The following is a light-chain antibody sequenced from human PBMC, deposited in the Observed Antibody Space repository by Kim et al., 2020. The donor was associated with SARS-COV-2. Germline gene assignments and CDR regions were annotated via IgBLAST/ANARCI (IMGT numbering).Light chain of an antibody. V-gene: IGLV2-14*04. CDR3: SSYTSSISYV. CDR2: DVN. Sequence: GQSITISCTGTSRDVGGYNYVSWYQQYPGKAPKLIIFDVNERPSGVSSRFSGSKSGNMASLTISGLQAEDEADYHCSSYTSSISYVFGTGTKVTVL. J-gene: IGLJ1*01. CDR1: SRDVGGYNY.